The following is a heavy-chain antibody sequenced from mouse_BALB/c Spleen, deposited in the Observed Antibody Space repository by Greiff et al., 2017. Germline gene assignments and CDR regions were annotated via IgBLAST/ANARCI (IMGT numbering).Heavy chain of an antibody. CDR2: ISDGGSYT. Sequence: EVQVVESGGGLVKPGGSLKLSCAASGFTFSDYYMYWVRQTPEKRLEWVATISDGGSYTYYPDSVKGRFTISRDNAKNNLYLQMSSLKSEDTAMYYCARDQAPFYDGYPAWFAYWGQGTLVTVSA. D-gene: IGHD2-3*01. J-gene: IGHJ3*01. CDR3: ARDQAPFYDGYPAWFAY. CDR1: GFTFSDYY. V-gene: IGHV5-4*02.